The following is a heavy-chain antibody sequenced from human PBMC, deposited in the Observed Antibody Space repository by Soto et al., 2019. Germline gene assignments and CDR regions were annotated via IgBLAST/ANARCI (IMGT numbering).Heavy chain of an antibody. CDR1: GFTFSTYA. Sequence: EVQLLESGGDLVQPGGSLRLSCAASGFTFSTYAMTWVRHSPGKGLEWVATVTGRSDVRTYYGDSVKGRCTIFRDTSKSTVNLQMRSLRVEDTAVYYCAKRPYDNGGPWLESWGQGTLVTVSS. D-gene: IGHD4-17*01. J-gene: IGHJ5*01. V-gene: IGHV3-23*01. CDR2: VTGRSDVRT. CDR3: AKRPYDNGGPWLES.